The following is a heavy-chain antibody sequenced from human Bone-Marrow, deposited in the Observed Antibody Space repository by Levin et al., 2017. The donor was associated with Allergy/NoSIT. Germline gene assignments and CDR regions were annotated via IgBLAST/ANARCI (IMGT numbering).Heavy chain of an antibody. CDR2: ISIRGTSI. J-gene: IGHJ4*02. D-gene: IGHD2-15*01. V-gene: IGHV3-48*01. CDR3: VRERGYCSGGKCYQPAVYFDY. Sequence: GESLKISCAASGLIFSTSGMNWVRQAPGKGLEWVSYISIRGTSIKYAESVKGRFTISRDDDKDSLFLEMNSLRAEDTAVYYCVRERGYCSGGKCYQPAVYFDYWGLGTLVTVSS. CDR1: GLIFSTSG.